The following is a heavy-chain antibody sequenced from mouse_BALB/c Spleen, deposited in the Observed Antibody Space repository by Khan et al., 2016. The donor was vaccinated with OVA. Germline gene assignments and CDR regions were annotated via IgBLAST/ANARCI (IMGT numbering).Heavy chain of an antibody. CDR2: IWGDGST. J-gene: IGHJ3*01. Sequence: VELVESGPGLVAPSQSLSITCTVSGFSLTDYGINWVRQPPGKGLAWLGMIWGDGSTDYNSALKSRLSISKDNSKSQVFLKMNSLQTDDSARYYCARELRIGGFAYWGQGTLVTVAA. V-gene: IGHV2-6-7*01. CDR1: GFSLTDYG. CDR3: ARELRIGGFAY. D-gene: IGHD1-1*01.